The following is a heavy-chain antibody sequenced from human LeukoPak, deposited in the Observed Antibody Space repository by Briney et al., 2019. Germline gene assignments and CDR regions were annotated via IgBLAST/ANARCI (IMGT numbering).Heavy chain of an antibody. D-gene: IGHD3-22*01. J-gene: IGHJ6*02. CDR2: INPNSGGT. CDR3: ARDPHCYDSSGNYYYYGMDV. Sequence: ASVKVSCKASGYTFTGYYIHWVRQAPGQGLEWMGWINPNSGGTNYAQRFQGRVTMTRDTSISTAYMELSRLRSDDTAVYYCARDPHCYDSSGNYYYYGMDVWGQGTTVTVSS. CDR1: GYTFTGYY. V-gene: IGHV1-2*02.